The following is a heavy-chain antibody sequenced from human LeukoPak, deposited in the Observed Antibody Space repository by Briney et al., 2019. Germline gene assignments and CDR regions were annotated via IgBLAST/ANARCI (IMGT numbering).Heavy chain of an antibody. CDR1: GGSFSGYY. D-gene: IGHD6-13*01. CDR2: INHSGST. J-gene: IGHJ4*02. Sequence: SETLSLNCAVYGGSFSGYYWSWIRQPPGKGLEWIGEINHSGSTNYNPSLKSRVTISVDTSKNQFSLKLSSVTAADTAVYYCARSNSWYSDWGQGTLVTVSS. V-gene: IGHV4-34*01. CDR3: ARSNSWYSD.